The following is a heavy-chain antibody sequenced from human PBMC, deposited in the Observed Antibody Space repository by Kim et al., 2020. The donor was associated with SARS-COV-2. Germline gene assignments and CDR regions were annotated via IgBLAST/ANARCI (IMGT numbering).Heavy chain of an antibody. Sequence: SETLSLTCTVSGGSISSYYWSWIRQPPGKGLEWIGYIYYSGSTNYNPSLKSRVTISVDTSKNQFSLKLSSVTAADTAVYYCARDHYYGSGSYGDAFDIWGQGTMVTVSS. CDR3: ARDHYYGSGSYGDAFDI. D-gene: IGHD3-10*01. CDR2: IYYSGST. J-gene: IGHJ3*02. V-gene: IGHV4-59*13. CDR1: GGSISSYY.